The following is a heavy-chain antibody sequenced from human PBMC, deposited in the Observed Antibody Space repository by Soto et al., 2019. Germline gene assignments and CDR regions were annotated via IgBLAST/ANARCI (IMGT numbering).Heavy chain of an antibody. J-gene: IGHJ3*02. Sequence: EVQLVESGGGLVKPGGSLRLSCAASGFTFSSYSMNWVRQAPGKGLEWVSSISSSSSYIYYADSVKGRFTISRDNAKNSLYLQMNSLRAEDTAVYYCARDRGYYYDSSGYSDAFDIWGQGTMVTVSS. CDR3: ARDRGYYYDSSGYSDAFDI. D-gene: IGHD3-22*01. V-gene: IGHV3-21*01. CDR2: ISSSSSYI. CDR1: GFTFSSYS.